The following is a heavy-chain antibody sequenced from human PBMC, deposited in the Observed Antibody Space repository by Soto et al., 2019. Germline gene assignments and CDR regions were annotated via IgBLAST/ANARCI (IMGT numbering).Heavy chain of an antibody. CDR1: GGSIRSYY. V-gene: IGHV4-59*01. J-gene: IGHJ4*02. CDR2: IYYSGST. Sequence: SETLSLTCTVSGGSIRSYYWIWIRQPPGKGLEWIGYIYYSGSTNYNPSLKSRVTISVDTSKNQFSLKLSSLTAADTAVYYCARRYGGNFDYWGQGTLVTVSS. D-gene: IGHD1-26*01. CDR3: ARRYGGNFDY.